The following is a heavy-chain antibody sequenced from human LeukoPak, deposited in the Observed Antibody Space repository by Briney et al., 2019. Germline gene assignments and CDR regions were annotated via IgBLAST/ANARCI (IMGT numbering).Heavy chain of an antibody. CDR2: IYPGDSDT. CDR3: ARRLPRGTYDFWSGYFDY. Sequence: GESLKISCKGSGYSFTSYWIGWVRQMPGKGLEWMGIIYPGDSDTRYSPSFQGQVTISADKSISTAYLQWSSLKASDTAMYYCARRLPRGTYDFWSGYFDYWGQGTLVTVSS. D-gene: IGHD3-3*01. V-gene: IGHV5-51*01. J-gene: IGHJ4*02. CDR1: GYSFTSYW.